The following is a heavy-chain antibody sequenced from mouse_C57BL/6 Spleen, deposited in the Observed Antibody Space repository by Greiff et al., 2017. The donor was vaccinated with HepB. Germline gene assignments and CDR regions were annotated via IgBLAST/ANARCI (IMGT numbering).Heavy chain of an antibody. CDR1: GFTFSDYY. CDR2: INYDGSST. CDR3: AREKDYDAFDY. Sequence: EVMLVESEGGLVQPGSSMKLSCTASGFTFSDYYMAWVRQVPEKGLEWVANINYDGSSTYYLDSLKSRFIISRDNAKNILYLQMSSLKSEDTATYYCAREKDYDAFDYWGQGTTLTVSS. D-gene: IGHD2-4*01. V-gene: IGHV5-16*01. J-gene: IGHJ2*01.